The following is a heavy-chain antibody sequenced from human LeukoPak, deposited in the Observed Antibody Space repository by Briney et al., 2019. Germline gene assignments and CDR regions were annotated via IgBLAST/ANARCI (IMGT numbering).Heavy chain of an antibody. D-gene: IGHD6-19*01. V-gene: IGHV4-38-2*02. CDR3: ARAFNYSSGWPLYYYYYYMDV. CDR2: IHYSARI. J-gene: IGHJ6*03. CDR1: GYSISSGYY. Sequence: SETLSLTCTVSGYSISSGYYWGWIRQPPGKGLEWIGSIHYSARIYYNPSLKSRLTISPDTSKNQFSLKLSSVTAADTAVYYCARAFNYSSGWPLYYYYYYMDVWGKGTTVTVSS.